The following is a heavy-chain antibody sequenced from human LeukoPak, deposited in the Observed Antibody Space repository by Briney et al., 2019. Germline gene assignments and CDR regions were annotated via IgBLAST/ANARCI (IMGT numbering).Heavy chain of an antibody. V-gene: IGHV4-59*01. Sequence: SETLSLTCIVSGGSISSYYWSWIRQPPGKGLEWIGYIYYSGSTNYNPSLKSRVTISVDTSKNQFSLKLSSVTAADTAVYYCATYGGNAGTHYFDYWGQGTLVAVSS. D-gene: IGHD2-15*01. CDR2: IYYSGST. CDR1: GGSISSYY. CDR3: ATYGGNAGTHYFDY. J-gene: IGHJ4*02.